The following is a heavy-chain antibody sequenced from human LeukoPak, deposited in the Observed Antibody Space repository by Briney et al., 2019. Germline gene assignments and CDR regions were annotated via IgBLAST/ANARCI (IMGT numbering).Heavy chain of an antibody. CDR1: GGSFSGYY. CDR3: ARVLTADLDY. J-gene: IGHJ4*02. CDR2: INHSGST. D-gene: IGHD2-8*02. V-gene: IGHV4-34*01. Sequence: SETLSLTCAVYGGSFSGYYWSWIRQPPGKGLEWIGEINHSGSTNYNPSLKSRVTISVDTSKNQFSLKLSSVTAADTAVYYCARVLTADLDYWGQGTLVTVSS.